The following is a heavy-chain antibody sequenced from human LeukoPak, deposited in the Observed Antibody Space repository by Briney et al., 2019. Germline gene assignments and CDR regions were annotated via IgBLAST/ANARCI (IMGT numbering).Heavy chain of an antibody. Sequence: SETLSLTCSVSGVSLSDSYWSWIRQSPGKAMEWIGYVSDRGGATYNPSLKGRVTISPDTSKNQFSLKLNSVTAADTAVYYCATNALLVPSTFDSWGRGTLVTVSS. CDR3: ATNALLVPSTFDS. CDR2: VSDRGGA. CDR1: GVSLSDSY. J-gene: IGHJ4*02. D-gene: IGHD6-6*01. V-gene: IGHV4-59*12.